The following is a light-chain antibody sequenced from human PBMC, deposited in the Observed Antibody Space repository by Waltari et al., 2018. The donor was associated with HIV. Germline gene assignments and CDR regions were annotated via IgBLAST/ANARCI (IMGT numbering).Light chain of an antibody. CDR3: QQYGSSPPYT. CDR1: QSVSSSY. CDR2: GAS. V-gene: IGKV3-20*01. J-gene: IGKJ2*01. Sequence: DIVLTQSPGTLSLSPVERATLSCRASQSVSSSYLAWYQQKAGQAPRLLIYGASSRATGIPDRFSGSGSGTDFTRTISRLEPEDFAVYYCQQYGSSPPYTFGQGTKLEIK.